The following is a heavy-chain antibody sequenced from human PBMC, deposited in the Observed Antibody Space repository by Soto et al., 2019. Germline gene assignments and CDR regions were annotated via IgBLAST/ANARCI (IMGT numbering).Heavy chain of an antibody. D-gene: IGHD3-10*01. Sequence: GGSLRLSCAASGFTFDDYAMHWVRQAPGKGLEWVSLISGDGGSTYYADSVKGRFTISRDNSKNSLYMQMNSLRTEDNALYYCAKDIGGFGELLYDYWGQGTLVTVSS. CDR1: GFTFDDYA. CDR3: AKDIGGFGELLYDY. J-gene: IGHJ4*02. V-gene: IGHV3-43*02. CDR2: ISGDGGST.